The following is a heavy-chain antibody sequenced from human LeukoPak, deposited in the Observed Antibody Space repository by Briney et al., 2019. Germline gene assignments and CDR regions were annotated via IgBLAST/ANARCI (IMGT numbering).Heavy chain of an antibody. J-gene: IGHJ4*02. CDR3: TRDQTPYY. Sequence: RSKAYGGTTEYAASVKGRFTISRDDSKSIAYLQMNSLKTEDTAVYYCTRDQTPYYWGQGTLVTVSS. CDR2: RSKAYGGTT. V-gene: IGHV3-49*02.